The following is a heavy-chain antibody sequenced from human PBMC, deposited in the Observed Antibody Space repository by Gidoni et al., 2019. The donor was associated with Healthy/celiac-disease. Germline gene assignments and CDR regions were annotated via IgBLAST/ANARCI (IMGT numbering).Heavy chain of an antibody. D-gene: IGHD2-2*01. J-gene: IGHJ6*02. CDR1: GGSISSDDYY. Sequence: QVQLQESGPGLVKPSQTLSLPCPVSGGSISSDDYYWSWIRQPAGKGLEWIGRVYVSGPTSYNPSLGSRVTISVDTSKNQFSLKLNSVTAADTAVYFCARALGYCSSTTCQRGFYYGMDVWGQGTTVTVSS. CDR3: ARALGYCSSTTCQRGFYYGMDV. V-gene: IGHV4-61*02. CDR2: VYVSGPT.